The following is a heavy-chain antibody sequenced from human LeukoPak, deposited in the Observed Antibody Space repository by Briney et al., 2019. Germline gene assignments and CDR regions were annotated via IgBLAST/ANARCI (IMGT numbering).Heavy chain of an antibody. Sequence: GASVKVSCKASGYTFRNYGITWVRQIPGQGLEWMGWISPYNGNTNYAQKLQGRVTMTTDTSTSTAYMELRSLTSDDTAVYYCARGGVTSVVDVWDKGTTVTISS. CDR1: GYTFRNYG. V-gene: IGHV1-18*01. CDR2: ISPYNGNT. CDR3: ARGGVTSVVDV. J-gene: IGHJ6*04. D-gene: IGHD4-23*01.